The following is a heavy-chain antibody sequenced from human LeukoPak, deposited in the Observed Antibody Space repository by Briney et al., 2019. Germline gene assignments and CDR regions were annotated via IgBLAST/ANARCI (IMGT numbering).Heavy chain of an antibody. J-gene: IGHJ4*02. CDR2: ISGSGIST. V-gene: IGHV3-23*01. Sequence: QPGGSLRLSCAVSGFTFNNYAMNWVRQAPGKGLEWVSTISGSGISTSYADSVKGRFTISRDNSKNTLYLQMNGLRAEDTAVYYCARDLQYYDFWSGSAPFDHWGQGTLVTVSS. CDR3: ARDLQYYDFWSGSAPFDH. D-gene: IGHD3-3*01. CDR1: GFTFNNYA.